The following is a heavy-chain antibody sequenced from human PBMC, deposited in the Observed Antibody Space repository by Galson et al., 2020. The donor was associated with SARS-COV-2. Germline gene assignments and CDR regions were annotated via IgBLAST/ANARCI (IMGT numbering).Heavy chain of an antibody. CDR2: TYYRSRWYN. CDR1: GDSVSSNSAA. D-gene: IGHD3-22*01. V-gene: IGHV6-1*01. CDR3: AREAYYYDSSGDFKAFDI. Sequence: SQTRSRTCAISGDSVSSNSAAWNWIRQSPSRGLEWLGRTYYRSRWYNDYAVSVKSRIIIEPDTSKNQFSLQLNSVTPEDTAVYYCAREAYYYDSSGDFKAFDIWGQGTMVTVSS. J-gene: IGHJ3*02.